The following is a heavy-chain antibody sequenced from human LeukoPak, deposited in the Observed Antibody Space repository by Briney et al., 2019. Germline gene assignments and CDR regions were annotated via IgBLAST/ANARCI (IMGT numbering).Heavy chain of an antibody. CDR1: GFSLSNYG. CDR3: ARANYYDSSGYPDY. Sequence: GGSLRLSCVVSGFSLSNYGIHWVRQAPGKGLEWVTFMQFDGSVEFYADSVKGRFSMSRDNSKNTLYLQMNSLRAEDTAVYYCARANYYDSSGYPDYWGQGTLVTVSS. CDR2: MQFDGSVE. V-gene: IGHV3-30*02. D-gene: IGHD3-22*01. J-gene: IGHJ4*02.